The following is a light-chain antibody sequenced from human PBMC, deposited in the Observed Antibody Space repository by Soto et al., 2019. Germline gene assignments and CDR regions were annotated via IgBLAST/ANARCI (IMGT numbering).Light chain of an antibody. CDR1: QSVSSY. CDR3: QQRSNWPPS. Sequence: EIVLTQSPATLSLSPGERATLSCRASQSVSSYFAWYQQKPGQAPRLLIYDASNRATGIPARFSGSWSGTDFTLTISSLEPEDFAVYYCQQRSNWPPSFGQGTKLEIK. J-gene: IGKJ2*01. CDR2: DAS. V-gene: IGKV3-11*01.